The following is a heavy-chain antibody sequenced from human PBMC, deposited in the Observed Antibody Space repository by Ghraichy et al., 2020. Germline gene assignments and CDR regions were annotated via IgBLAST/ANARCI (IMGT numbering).Heavy chain of an antibody. J-gene: IGHJ4*02. CDR3: AKGGGSGWIYFDY. V-gene: IGHV3-23*01. Sequence: GGSLRLSCVGSGFTFSSYAMTWVRQAPGKGLEWVSAISGVGGSTYYADSVKGRFTISRDNSKNTLYLQMNSLRVEDTAVYYCAKGGGSGWIYFDYWGQGTLVTVSS. D-gene: IGHD6-19*01. CDR2: ISGVGGST. CDR1: GFTFSSYA.